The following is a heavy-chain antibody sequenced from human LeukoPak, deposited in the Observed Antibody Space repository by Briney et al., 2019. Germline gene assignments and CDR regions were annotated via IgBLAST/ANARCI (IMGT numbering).Heavy chain of an antibody. CDR2: IKQDGSEK. CDR1: GFTFSNYW. D-gene: IGHD2-2*01. V-gene: IGHV3-7*01. Sequence: GGSLRLSCAASGFTFSNYWMSWVRQAPGKGLEWVANIKQDGSEKYYVDSVKGRFTISRDNAKNSLYLQVNSLRAEDTAVYYCARRRCSSTRCFFDYWGQGTLVTVSS. J-gene: IGHJ4*02. CDR3: ARRRCSSTRCFFDY.